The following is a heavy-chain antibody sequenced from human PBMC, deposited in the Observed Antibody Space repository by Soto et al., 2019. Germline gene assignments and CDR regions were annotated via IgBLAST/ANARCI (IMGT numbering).Heavy chain of an antibody. Sequence: QVQLVQSGAEVKKPGASVKVSCKASGYTFTSYDINWVRQATGQGLEWMGWMNPNSGNTGYAHKFQGRVTMTRNTSISTAYMELISLRSEDTAVYYCARAPGRYFCGRADYYYYMDVWGKGTTVTVTS. V-gene: IGHV1-8*01. D-gene: IGHD3-9*01. J-gene: IGHJ6*03. CDR3: ARAPGRYFCGRADYYYYMDV. CDR2: MNPNSGNT. CDR1: GYTFTSYD.